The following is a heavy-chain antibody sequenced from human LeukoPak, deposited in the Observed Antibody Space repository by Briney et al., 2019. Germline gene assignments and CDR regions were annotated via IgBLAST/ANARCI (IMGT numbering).Heavy chain of an antibody. CDR2: IIPIFGTA. J-gene: IGHJ4*02. V-gene: IGHV1-69*05. Sequence: ASVTVSCKASGGTFSSYAISWVRQAPGQGFEWMGGIIPIFGTANYAQKFQGRVTITTDESTSTAYMELSSLRSEDTAVYYCARDPYYYDSSGYYYDYWGQGTLVTVSS. D-gene: IGHD3-22*01. CDR1: GGTFSSYA. CDR3: ARDPYYYDSSGYYYDY.